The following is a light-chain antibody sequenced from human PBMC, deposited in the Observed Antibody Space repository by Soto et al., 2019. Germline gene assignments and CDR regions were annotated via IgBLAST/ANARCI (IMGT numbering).Light chain of an antibody. CDR2: GAS. CDR1: QSVSRH. CDR3: QQYNNWPPLT. J-gene: IGKJ4*01. Sequence: EIVMTQSPATLSVSPGERANLSCRASQSVSRHLAWYPQKPGQAPRLLIYGASTRATGIPARFSGSGSGTEFTLTISSLQSEDFAVYYCQQYNNWPPLTFGGGTKVEIK. V-gene: IGKV3-15*01.